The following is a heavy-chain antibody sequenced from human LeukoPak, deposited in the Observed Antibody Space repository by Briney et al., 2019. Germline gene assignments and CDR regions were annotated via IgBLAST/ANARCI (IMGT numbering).Heavy chain of an antibody. CDR2: ISSSSSYI. Sequence: GGSLRLSCAASGFTFSSYSMNWVRQAPGKGLEWVSSISSSSSYIYYADSVKGRFTISRDNAKNSLYLQMNSLRAEDTAVYYCARSLWSGELLDAFDIWGQGTMVTVSS. D-gene: IGHD3-10*01. V-gene: IGHV3-21*01. J-gene: IGHJ3*02. CDR1: GFTFSSYS. CDR3: ARSLWSGELLDAFDI.